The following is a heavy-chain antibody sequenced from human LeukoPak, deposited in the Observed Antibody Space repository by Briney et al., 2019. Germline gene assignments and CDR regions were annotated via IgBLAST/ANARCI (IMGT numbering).Heavy chain of an antibody. CDR3: ASDIVATSGDF. CDR2: ITSAGRAI. CDR1: GFTFSDFY. Sequence: KPGGSLRLSCAASGFTFSDFYMSWIRRAPGKGLEWVSYITSAGRAIYHADSVQGRFTISRDNARNSLYLQMNGLRAEDTAVYYCASDIVATSGDFWGQGTLVTVSS. D-gene: IGHD5-12*01. V-gene: IGHV3-11*01. J-gene: IGHJ4*02.